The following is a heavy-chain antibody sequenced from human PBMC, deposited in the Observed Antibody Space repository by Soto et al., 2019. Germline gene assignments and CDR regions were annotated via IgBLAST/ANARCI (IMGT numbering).Heavy chain of an antibody. CDR3: ARSLMFGGVIEGY. CDR2: ISSSTSSI. CDR1: GFTFSSYS. V-gene: IGHV3-48*02. J-gene: IGHJ4*02. Sequence: GGSLRLSCAASGFTFSSYSMIWVRQAPGKGLEWVSYISSSTSSIYYADSVKGRFTISRDNAKNSLFLQMNSLRDEDTAVYYCARSLMFGGVIEGYWGQGTLVTVSS. D-gene: IGHD3-16*02.